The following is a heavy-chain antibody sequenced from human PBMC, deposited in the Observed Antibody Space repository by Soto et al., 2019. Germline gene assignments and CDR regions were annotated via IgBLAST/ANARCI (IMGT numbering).Heavy chain of an antibody. J-gene: IGHJ3*02. CDR1: GYSLTSYW. V-gene: IGHV5-10-1*01. CDR3: ARPYSSSSGDAFDI. D-gene: IGHD6-6*01. Sequence: GESLKISCKGSGYSLTSYWISWVRKMPGRGLEWMGRIDPSDSYTNYSPSFQGHVTISADKSISTAYLQWSSLKASDTAMYYCARPYSSSSGDAFDIWGQGTMVTVSS. CDR2: IDPSDSYT.